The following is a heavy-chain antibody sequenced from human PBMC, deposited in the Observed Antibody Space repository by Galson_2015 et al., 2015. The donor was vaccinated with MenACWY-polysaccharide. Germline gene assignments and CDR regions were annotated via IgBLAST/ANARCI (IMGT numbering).Heavy chain of an antibody. D-gene: IGHD3-10*01. CDR2: ITNNAGKT. V-gene: IGHV3-23*01. CDR3: AKDHASFGWPSFDS. J-gene: IGHJ4*02. Sequence: SLRLSCAASGFAVSSRAMSWVRQAPGKEPEWIAAITNNAGKTYYAHSVMGRFTISRDISSNTVSLQMNSLRVEDTALYFCAKDHASFGWPSFDSWGPGTLVTVSS. CDR1: GFAVSSRA.